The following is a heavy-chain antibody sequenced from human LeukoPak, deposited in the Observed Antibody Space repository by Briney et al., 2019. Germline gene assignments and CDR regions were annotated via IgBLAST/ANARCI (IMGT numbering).Heavy chain of an antibody. CDR3: TRLGFDSSGIGAYAFDI. D-gene: IGHD3-22*01. Sequence: KPSETLSLTCAVYGGSFSGYYWSWIRQPPGKGLEWIGETHHSGSTNYNPSLKSRVTISADTSKNQSSLKLSSVTAADTAVYYCTRLGFDSSGIGAYAFDIWGQGTVVTVSS. CDR2: THHSGST. J-gene: IGHJ3*02. CDR1: GGSFSGYY. V-gene: IGHV4-34*01.